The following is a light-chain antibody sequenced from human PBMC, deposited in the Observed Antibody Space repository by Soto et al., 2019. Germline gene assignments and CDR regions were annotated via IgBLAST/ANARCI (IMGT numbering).Light chain of an antibody. CDR1: QSVADN. J-gene: IGKJ5*01. CDR2: GAS. V-gene: IGKV3-15*01. Sequence: EVVMTQSPATLSVSPGARVTLSCRSSQSVADNLAWFQQKPGQGPRLLIYGASTRATGIPARFSGSGSETDVTLTVSSLRSEDSAVYDGQQYNYWPITFGQGTRLEIK. CDR3: QQYNYWPIT.